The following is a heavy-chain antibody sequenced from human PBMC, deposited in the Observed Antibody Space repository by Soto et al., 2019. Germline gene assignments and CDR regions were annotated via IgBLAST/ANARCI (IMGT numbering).Heavy chain of an antibody. V-gene: IGHV3-23*01. Sequence: EVQLLESGGGVAQPGGSLRLFCAASGFTFSNSAMSWVRQAPGKGLEWVSTISGGSGDTSYADPVKGRFIVSRDDSRTTLYLQMNSLRAEDTALYYCARGASTFDYWGQGRPIIVSS. D-gene: IGHD2-2*01. J-gene: IGHJ4*02. CDR3: ARGASTFDY. CDR2: ISGGSGDT. CDR1: GFTFSNSA.